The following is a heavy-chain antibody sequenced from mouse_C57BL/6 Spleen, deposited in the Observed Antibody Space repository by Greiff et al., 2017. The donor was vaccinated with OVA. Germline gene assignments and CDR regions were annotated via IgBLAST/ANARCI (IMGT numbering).Heavy chain of an antibody. CDR2: IWWDDDK. CDR3: ARMTTVVSTDY. Sequence: QVTLKVSGPGLLQPSQTLSLTCSFSGFSLSTSGMGVGWIRQPSGQGLEWLAHIWWDDDKYYNPALKSRLTISKDTSKTQVFLKIANVDTADTTKYYGARMTTVVSTDYWGQGTTLTVSS. D-gene: IGHD1-1*01. CDR1: GFSLSTSGMG. J-gene: IGHJ2*01. V-gene: IGHV8-8*01.